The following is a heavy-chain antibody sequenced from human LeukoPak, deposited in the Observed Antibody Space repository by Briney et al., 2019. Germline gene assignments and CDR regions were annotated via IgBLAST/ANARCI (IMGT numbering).Heavy chain of an antibody. V-gene: IGHV3-7*01. CDR2: IKQDETEK. J-gene: IGHJ5*02. D-gene: IGHD4-17*01. Sequence: GGSLRLSCTASGFTFSNFWMGWVRQAPGKGLEWVANIKQDETEKFYLGSVKGRFTISRDNSKNTVYLQMDSLRAEDKAVYYCARDSATVTNWFDPWGQGTLVTVSS. CDR1: GFTFSNFW. CDR3: ARDSATVTNWFDP.